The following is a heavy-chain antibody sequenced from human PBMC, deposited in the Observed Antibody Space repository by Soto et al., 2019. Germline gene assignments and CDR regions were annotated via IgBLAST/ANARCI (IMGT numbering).Heavy chain of an antibody. CDR3: AKARMTTVTRAGSFYFDY. J-gene: IGHJ4*02. CDR1: GFTFSSYA. V-gene: IGHV3-23*01. D-gene: IGHD4-17*01. CDR2: ISGSGGST. Sequence: GGSLRLSCAASGFTFSSYAMSWVRQAPGKGLEWVSAISGSGGSTYYADSVKGRFTISRDNSKNTLYLQMNSLRAEDTAVYYCAKARMTTVTRAGSFYFDYWGQGTLVTVSS.